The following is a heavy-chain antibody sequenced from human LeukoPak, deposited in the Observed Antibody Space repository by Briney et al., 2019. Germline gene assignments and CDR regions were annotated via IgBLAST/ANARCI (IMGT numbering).Heavy chain of an antibody. CDR3: AKDPNYYDSSGYFDY. CDR2: ISASGGST. J-gene: IGHJ4*02. CDR1: GFTFSSSA. V-gene: IGHV3-23*01. Sequence: GGSLRLSCAASGFTFSSSAMSWVRQVPGKGLEWVSGISASGGSTSYADSVRGRFTISRDNSKNTLYVQMNSLRDEDTAVYYCAKDPNYYDSSGYFDYWGQGTLVTVSS. D-gene: IGHD3-22*01.